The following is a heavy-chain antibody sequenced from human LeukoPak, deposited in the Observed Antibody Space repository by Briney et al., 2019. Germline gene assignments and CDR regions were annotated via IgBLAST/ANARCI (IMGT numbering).Heavy chain of an antibody. CDR1: GFTFSSYA. D-gene: IGHD1-1*01. V-gene: IGHV3-23*01. CDR2: IGGSGVTT. CDR3: AREVRTPGY. Sequence: PGGSLRLSCAASGFTFSSYAMSWVRQAPGKGLEWVSGIGGSGVTTYYADSPKGRFTISRDNSKNTVYLRMNSLRAEDTATDYCAREVRTPGYWGQGTLVTVSS. J-gene: IGHJ4*02.